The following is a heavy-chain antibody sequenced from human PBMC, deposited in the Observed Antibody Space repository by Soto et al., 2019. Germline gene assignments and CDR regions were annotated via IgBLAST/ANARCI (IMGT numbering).Heavy chain of an antibody. Sequence: EVQLVESGGGVVRPGGSLRLSCAASGFTFDDYGMSWVRQAPGKGLEWVSGINWNGGSTGYADSVKGRFTISRDNAKTSLDLQLNSLRADDTAFYYCARFYGSENTRRVRIHSWGQGPLVTVSS. CDR2: INWNGGST. J-gene: IGHJ4*02. V-gene: IGHV3-20*04. CDR1: GFTFDDYG. D-gene: IGHD3-10*01. CDR3: ARFYGSENTRRVRIHS.